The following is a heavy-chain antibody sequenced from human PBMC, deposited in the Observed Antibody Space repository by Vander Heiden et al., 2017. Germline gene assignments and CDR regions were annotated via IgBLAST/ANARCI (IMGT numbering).Heavy chain of an antibody. D-gene: IGHD2-15*01. V-gene: IGHV5-10-1*03. CDR1: GYSFTTYW. CDR3: ARGQAASDP. CDR2: VDPSDSFS. Sequence: EVQLVQSGAEGKKPGESLRISCKGSGYSFTTYWISWVRQMPGKGLEWIGSVDPSDSFSNYSPSFQGHVTISADKSISTAYLQWSSLRASDRGMYYCARGQAASDPWGQGTLVTVSS. J-gene: IGHJ5*02.